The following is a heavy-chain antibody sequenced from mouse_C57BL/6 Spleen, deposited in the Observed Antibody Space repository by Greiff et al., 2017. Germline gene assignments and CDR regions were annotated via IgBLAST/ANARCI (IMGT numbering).Heavy chain of an antibody. J-gene: IGHJ2*01. V-gene: IGHV1-55*01. CDR1: GYTFTSYW. Sequence: VQLQQPGAELVKPGASVKMSCKASGYTFTSYWITWVKQRPGQGLEWIGDIYPGSGSTNYNEKFKSKATLTVDTSSSTAYMQLSSLTSEDSAVYDCARITTVVPYFDYWGQGTTLTVSS. CDR3: ARITTVVPYFDY. CDR2: IYPGSGST. D-gene: IGHD1-1*01.